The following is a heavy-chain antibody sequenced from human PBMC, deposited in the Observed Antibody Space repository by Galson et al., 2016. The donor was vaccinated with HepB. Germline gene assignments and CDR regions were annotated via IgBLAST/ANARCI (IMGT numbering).Heavy chain of an antibody. CDR2: ISTDGSST. V-gene: IGHV3-74*01. Sequence: SLRLSCAASGFTFSSYWMHWVRQAPGKGLMWVSRISTDGSSTRYADSVKGRFTISRDNAKNTLYLQMMYLSAENCAMYFCARSPYSGPRYYYGLDVWGRGTMVTVSS. J-gene: IGHJ6*02. D-gene: IGHD4-23*01. CDR3: ARSPYSGPRYYYGLDV. CDR1: GFTFSSYW.